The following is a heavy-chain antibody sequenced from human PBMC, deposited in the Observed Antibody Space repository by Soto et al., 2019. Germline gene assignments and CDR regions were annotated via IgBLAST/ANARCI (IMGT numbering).Heavy chain of an antibody. Sequence: GGSLRLSCAASGFTFSSYGMHWVRQAPGKGLEWVAVISYDGSNKYYADSVKGRFTISRDNSKNTLYLRMNSLRAEDTAVYYRGKNGGLKSSSWLHYYYYGMDVWGQGTTVTVSS. CDR1: GFTFSSYG. CDR2: ISYDGSNK. CDR3: GKNGGLKSSSWLHYYYYGMDV. D-gene: IGHD6-13*01. J-gene: IGHJ6*02. V-gene: IGHV3-30*18.